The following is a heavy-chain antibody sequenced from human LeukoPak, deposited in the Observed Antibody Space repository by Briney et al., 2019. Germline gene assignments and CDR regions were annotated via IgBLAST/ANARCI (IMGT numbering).Heavy chain of an antibody. CDR2: ISSSSAYI. CDR1: GFTFSDYA. V-gene: IGHV3-21*01. Sequence: PGGSLRLSCAASGFTFSDYAMDWVRQAPEKGLEWVSPISSSSAYIYYADSVKGRFTISRDNAKNSVSLQMNSLRAEDTAVYYCARIFRYQLVDYYALDVWGQGTTVTVSS. CDR3: ARIFRYQLVDYYALDV. D-gene: IGHD2-2*01. J-gene: IGHJ6*02.